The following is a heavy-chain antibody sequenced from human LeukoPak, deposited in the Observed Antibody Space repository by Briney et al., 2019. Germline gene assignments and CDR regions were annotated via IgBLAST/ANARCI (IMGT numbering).Heavy chain of an antibody. D-gene: IGHD6-19*01. V-gene: IGHV3-21*01. Sequence: PGGSLRLSCAASGFTFSSYSMNWVRQAPGKGLEWVSSISSSSSYIYYADSVKGRFTISRDNAKNSLYLQMNSLRAEDTAVYYCARDGSRGWVPLYYFDYWGQGTLVNVSS. CDR3: ARDGSRGWVPLYYFDY. CDR1: GFTFSSYS. CDR2: ISSSSSYI. J-gene: IGHJ4*02.